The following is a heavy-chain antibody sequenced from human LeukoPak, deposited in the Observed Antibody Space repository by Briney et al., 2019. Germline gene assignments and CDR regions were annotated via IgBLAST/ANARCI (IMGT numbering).Heavy chain of an antibody. CDR1: GGSFSGYY. CDR3: AVAAAGSGKYFQH. Sequence: PSETLSLTCAVYGGSFSGYYWSWIRQPPGKGLEWIGEINHSGSTNYNPSLKSRVTISVDTSKNQFSLKLSSVTAADTAVYYCAVAAAGSGKYFQHWGQGTLVTVSS. V-gene: IGHV4-34*01. CDR2: INHSGST. J-gene: IGHJ1*01. D-gene: IGHD6-13*01.